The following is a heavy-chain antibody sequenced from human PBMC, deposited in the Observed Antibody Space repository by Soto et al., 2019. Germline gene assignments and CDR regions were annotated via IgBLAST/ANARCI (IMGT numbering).Heavy chain of an antibody. V-gene: IGHV4-34*01. J-gene: IGHJ4*02. Sequence: QVQLQQWGAGLLKPSETLSLTCAVYGGSFSGYYWSWIRQPPGKGLEWIGEINHSGSTNYNSSLKSRVTISVDTSKNQFSLKLTSVTAADTAVYYCARWGIVVVPAAKRRGDYWGQGTLVTVSS. CDR3: ARWGIVVVPAAKRRGDY. CDR2: INHSGST. CDR1: GGSFSGYY. D-gene: IGHD2-2*01.